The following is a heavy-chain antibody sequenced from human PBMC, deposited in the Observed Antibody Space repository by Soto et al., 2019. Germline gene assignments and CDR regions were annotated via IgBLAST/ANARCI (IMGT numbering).Heavy chain of an antibody. V-gene: IGHV4-59*01. D-gene: IGHD6-19*01. Sequence: QVQLQESGPGLVKPSETLSLTCTVSGGSISSYYWSWIRQPPGKGLEWIGYIYYSGSTNYNPSLKSRVTISVDTSKNQFSLKLSSVTAADTAVYYCARVGGYSSGWYYFDYWGQGTLVTVSS. CDR2: IYYSGST. CDR1: GGSISSYY. CDR3: ARVGGYSSGWYYFDY. J-gene: IGHJ4*02.